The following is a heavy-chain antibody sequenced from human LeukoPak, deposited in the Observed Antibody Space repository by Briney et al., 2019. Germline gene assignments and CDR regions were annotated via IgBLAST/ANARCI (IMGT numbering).Heavy chain of an antibody. CDR1: GSISSYY. CDR2: IYTSWST. D-gene: IGHD2-2*01. CDR3: ARQKCTSTSCLTKNAFDI. V-gene: IGHV4-4*09. J-gene: IGHJ3*02. Sequence: ASETLSLTCTVSGSISSYYWSWIRQPPGKGLEWIGYIYTSWSTNYNPSLKSRVTISVDTSKNQFSLDLSSVTAADTAVYYCARQKCTSTSCLTKNAFDIWGQGTMVTVSS.